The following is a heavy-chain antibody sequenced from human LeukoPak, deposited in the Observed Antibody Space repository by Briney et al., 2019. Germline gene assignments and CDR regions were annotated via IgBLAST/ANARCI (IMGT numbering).Heavy chain of an antibody. J-gene: IGHJ4*02. CDR2: IYHSGST. CDR3: ARESFWSGYYISYFDY. CDR1: GYSISSGYY. D-gene: IGHD3-3*01. V-gene: IGHV4-38-2*02. Sequence: SETLSLTCTVSGYSISSGYYWGWIRQPPGKRLEWIGSIYHSGSTYYNPSLKGRVTISVDTSKNQFSLKLSSVTAADTAVYYCARESFWSGYYISYFDYWGQGTLVTVSS.